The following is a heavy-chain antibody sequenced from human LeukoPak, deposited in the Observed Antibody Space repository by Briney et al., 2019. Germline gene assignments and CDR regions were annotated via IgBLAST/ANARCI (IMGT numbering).Heavy chain of an antibody. Sequence: ASVKVSCKASGYTFTSYGISWVRQAPGQGLEWMGWISAYNGNTNYAQKLQGRVTMTTDTSTSTAYMELRSLRSDDTAVYYCAKAGSHYDPNSWFDPWGQGTLVTVSS. J-gene: IGHJ5*02. V-gene: IGHV1-18*01. CDR3: AKAGSHYDPNSWFDP. D-gene: IGHD3-22*01. CDR2: ISAYNGNT. CDR1: GYTFTSYG.